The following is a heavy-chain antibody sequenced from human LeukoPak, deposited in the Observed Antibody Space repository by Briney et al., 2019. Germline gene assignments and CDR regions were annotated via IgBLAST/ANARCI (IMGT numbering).Heavy chain of an antibody. Sequence: PSETLSLTCTVSGGSISSSSYYWGWIRQPPGKGLEWIGSIYYSGSTYYNPSLKSRVTISVDTSKNQFSLKLSSVTAADTAVYYCARTRSGYSSGWTHYYYYMDVWGKGTTVTVSS. CDR1: GGSISSSSYY. CDR2: IYYSGST. D-gene: IGHD6-19*01. V-gene: IGHV4-39*07. CDR3: ARTRSGYSSGWTHYYYYMDV. J-gene: IGHJ6*03.